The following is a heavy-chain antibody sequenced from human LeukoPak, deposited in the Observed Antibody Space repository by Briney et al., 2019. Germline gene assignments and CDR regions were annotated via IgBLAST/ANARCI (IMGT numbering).Heavy chain of an antibody. CDR2: ISYDGSIK. D-gene: IGHD3-22*01. Sequence: GGSLRLSCAASGFTFSDYAMHRVRQAPGKGLEWVAFISYDGSIKYYADSVKGRFTISRDISKNTLYLQMNSLRAEDTAVYYCARGSLPDTYYYDSSGDFDYWGQGTLVTVSS. J-gene: IGHJ4*02. CDR3: ARGSLPDTYYYDSSGDFDY. CDR1: GFTFSDYA. V-gene: IGHV3-30-3*01.